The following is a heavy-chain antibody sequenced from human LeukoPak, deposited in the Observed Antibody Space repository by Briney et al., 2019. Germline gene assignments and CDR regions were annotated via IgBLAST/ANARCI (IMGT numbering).Heavy chain of an antibody. D-gene: IGHD3-10*01. V-gene: IGHV4-34*01. CDR2: INHSGST. Sequence: PSETLSLTCAVYGGSFSGYYWSWIRQPPGKGLEWIGEINHSGSTNYNPSLKSRVTISVDTSKNQFSLKLSSVTAADTAVYYCARSGSRGPPDYYGSGSYTYWRQGTLVTVSS. CDR3: ARSGSRGPPDYYGSGSYTY. J-gene: IGHJ4*02. CDR1: GGSFSGYY.